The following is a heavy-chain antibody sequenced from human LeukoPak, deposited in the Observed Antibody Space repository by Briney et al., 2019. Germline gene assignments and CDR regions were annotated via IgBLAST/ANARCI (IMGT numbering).Heavy chain of an antibody. CDR1: GGSFSGYY. J-gene: IGHJ3*02. CDR2: INHSGST. D-gene: IGHD4-23*01. V-gene: IGHV4-34*01. Sequence: SETLSLTCAVYGGSFSGYYWSWIRQPPGKGLEWIGEINHSGSTNYNPSLKSRATISVDTSKNQFSLKLSSVTAADTAVYYCARGVTPQVDAFDIWGQGTMVTVSS. CDR3: ARGVTPQVDAFDI.